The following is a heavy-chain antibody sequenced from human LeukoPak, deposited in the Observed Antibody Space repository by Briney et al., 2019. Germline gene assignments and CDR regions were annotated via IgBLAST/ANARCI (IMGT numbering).Heavy chain of an antibody. J-gene: IGHJ6*03. V-gene: IGHV4-39*07. CDR1: GGSISSSSYY. Sequence: SETLSLTCTVSGGSISSSSYYWGWIRQPPGKGLEWIGSIYYSGSTYYNPSLKSRVTISVDTSKNQFSLKLSCVTAADTAVYYCAEGRGGYYYYYMDVWGKGTTVTVSS. CDR3: AEGRGGYYYYYMDV. D-gene: IGHD3-10*01. CDR2: IYYSGST.